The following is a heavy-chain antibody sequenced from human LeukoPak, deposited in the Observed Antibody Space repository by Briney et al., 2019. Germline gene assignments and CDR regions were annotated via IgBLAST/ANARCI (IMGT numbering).Heavy chain of an antibody. CDR1: GGSISSSSYY. V-gene: IGHV4-39*01. Sequence: SETLSLTCTVSGGSISSSSYYWGWIRQPPGKGLEWIGSIYYSGSTYYNPSPKSRVTISVDTSKNQFSLKLSSVTAADTAVYYCARGDYYDSSGYQSPSFDYWDQGTLVTVSS. D-gene: IGHD3-22*01. J-gene: IGHJ4*02. CDR3: ARGDYYDSSGYQSPSFDY. CDR2: IYYSGST.